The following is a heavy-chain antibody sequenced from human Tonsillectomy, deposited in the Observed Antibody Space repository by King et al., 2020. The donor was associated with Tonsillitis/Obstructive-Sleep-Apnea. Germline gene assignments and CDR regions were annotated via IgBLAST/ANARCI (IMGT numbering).Heavy chain of an antibody. V-gene: IGHV4-4*02. CDR1: GGYFSSSNW. CDR2: IYHTGST. D-gene: IGHD6-19*01. Sequence: VQLQESGPGLVKPSGTLSLTCAVSGGYFSSSNWWSWVRQPPGKGLEWIGEIYHTGSTNYNPSLKSRVTISVDKSKNQFSLNLTSVTAADTAVYYCARVYSSGWYTKDWFDPWGQGTLVTVSS. J-gene: IGHJ5*02. CDR3: ARVYSSGWYTKDWFDP.